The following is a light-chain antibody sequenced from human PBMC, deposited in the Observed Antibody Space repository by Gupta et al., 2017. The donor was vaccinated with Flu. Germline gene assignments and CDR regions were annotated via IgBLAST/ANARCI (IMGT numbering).Light chain of an antibody. Sequence: QSALTQPASVSGSPGQSITISCTGTSSDVGGYNYVSWYQQPPGNAPMLMIFEVSNRPSGVSNRFSGSKSGTTASLTISGHEAEDEAYYYYSSDRRNTRDVFGAGTKLTVL. CDR3: SSDRRNTRDV. J-gene: IGLJ1*01. V-gene: IGLV2-14*01. CDR1: SSDVGGYNY. CDR2: EVS.